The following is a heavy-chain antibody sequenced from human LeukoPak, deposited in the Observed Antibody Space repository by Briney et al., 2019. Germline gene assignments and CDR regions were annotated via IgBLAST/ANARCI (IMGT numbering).Heavy chain of an antibody. D-gene: IGHD6-13*01. CDR1: GFTFSSYA. J-gene: IGHJ4*02. CDR2: ISGNGDYT. V-gene: IGHV3-23*01. CDR3: AKRRIAAAASFDY. Sequence: GGSLRLSCAASGFTFSSYAMSWVRQAPGKGLEWVSTISGNGDYTYYADSVKGRFTISRDNSKNTLYLQMNSLRADDTAVYYCAKRRIAAAASFDYWGQGTLVSVSS.